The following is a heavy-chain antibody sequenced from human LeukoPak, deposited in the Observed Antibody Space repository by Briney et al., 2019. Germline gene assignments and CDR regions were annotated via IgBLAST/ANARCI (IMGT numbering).Heavy chain of an antibody. J-gene: IGHJ4*02. CDR2: ISGSGGST. D-gene: IGHD3-3*01. CDR3: AKGNDFWSGYLDY. V-gene: IGHV3-23*01. Sequence: GGSLRLACAASGFTFSSYAMSWVRQAPGKGLEWVSAISGSGGSTYYADSVKGRFTISRDNSKNTLHLQMNSLRAEDTAVYYCAKGNDFWSGYLDYWGQGTLVTVSS. CDR1: GFTFSSYA.